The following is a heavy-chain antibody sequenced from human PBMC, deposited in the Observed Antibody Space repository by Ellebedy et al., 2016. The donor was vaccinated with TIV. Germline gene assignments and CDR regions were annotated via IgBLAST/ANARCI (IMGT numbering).Heavy chain of an antibody. CDR1: GFTFSDYY. CDR3: ARYSSRSSWSYYISYYYGMDV. V-gene: IGHV3-11*01. J-gene: IGHJ6*02. Sequence: GESLKISCAASGFTFSDYYMSWIRQAPGKGLEWVSYISSSGSTIYYADSVKGRFTISRDNAKNSLYLQMNSLRAEDTAVYYCARYSSRSSWSYYISYYYGMDVWGQGTTVTVSS. D-gene: IGHD3-10*01. CDR2: ISSSGSTI.